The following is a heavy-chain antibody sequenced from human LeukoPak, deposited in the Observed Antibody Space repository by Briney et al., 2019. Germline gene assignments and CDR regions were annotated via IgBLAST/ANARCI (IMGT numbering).Heavy chain of an antibody. CDR1: GFTFNTYA. CDR2: ISGGDVTT. CDR3: TKPSGRVRGWYFDL. D-gene: IGHD3-10*02. Sequence: GGSLRLSCAASGFTFNTYAMSWVRQAPGKGLEWVSSISGGDVTTSYADSVKGRFIISRDDSKNTLYLDMDSLRAEDTAMYYCTKPSGRVRGWYFDLWGRGTVVTVSS. J-gene: IGHJ2*01. V-gene: IGHV3-23*01.